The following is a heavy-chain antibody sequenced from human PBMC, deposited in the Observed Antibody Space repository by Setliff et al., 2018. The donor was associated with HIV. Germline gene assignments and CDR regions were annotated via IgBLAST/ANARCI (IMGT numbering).Heavy chain of an antibody. CDR3: ARVPRITTLRNAFDI. J-gene: IGHJ3*02. Sequence: PSETLSLTCTVSGGSISGGGYYWSWIRQHPGKGLDWIGNIYYIGITDYNPSLKSRVTISIDTSKNQFSLKLSSVTAADTAIYYCARVPRITTLRNAFDIWGQGTMVTVSS. V-gene: IGHV4-31*03. CDR2: IYYIGIT. CDR1: GGSISGGGYY. D-gene: IGHD3-3*01.